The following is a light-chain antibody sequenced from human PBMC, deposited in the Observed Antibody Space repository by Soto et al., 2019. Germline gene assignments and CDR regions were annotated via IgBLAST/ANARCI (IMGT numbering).Light chain of an antibody. CDR2: GAS. J-gene: IGKJ5*01. CDR3: QQLKTYPIT. CDR1: QDIGSF. Sequence: DIQLPQSPSFLSASVGDRATITCRASQDIGSFLAWYQKKPGNAPKVLIYGASTLQGGVPLRFSGSGSGTEFTLIIDSLQPEDFSIYYCQQLKTYPITFGQGTRLEIK. V-gene: IGKV1-9*01.